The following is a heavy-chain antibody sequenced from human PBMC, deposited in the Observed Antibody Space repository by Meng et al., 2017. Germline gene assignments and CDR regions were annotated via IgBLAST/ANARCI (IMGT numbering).Heavy chain of an antibody. V-gene: IGHV4-4*02. CDR1: GGSISSRTW. CDR2: IYHSGST. Sequence: GHVQGSGPGLVKPSGTLPVTCAVPGGSISSRTWWSWVRQPPGKGLEWIGEIYHSGSTNYNPSLKSRVTISVDKSKNQFSLKLSSVTAADTAVYYCARIGDWGSTRYFDYWGQGTLVTVSS. CDR3: ARIGDWGSTRYFDY. D-gene: IGHD7-27*01. J-gene: IGHJ4*02.